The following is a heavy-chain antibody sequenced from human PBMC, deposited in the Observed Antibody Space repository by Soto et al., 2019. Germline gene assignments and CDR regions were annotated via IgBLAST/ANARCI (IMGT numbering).Heavy chain of an antibody. V-gene: IGHV3-30*18. D-gene: IGHD4-4*01. CDR1: GFTFSTYG. CDR3: AKDLFAHTVYYYNGMDV. CDR2: ISYEGSNK. J-gene: IGHJ6*02. Sequence: PGGSLRLSCAASGFTFSTYGMHWVRRAPGKGLEWVAVISYEGSNKYYADPVKGRFTISRDNSRNTRYLQMKSLRAEDTAVFYVAKDLFAHTVYYYNGMDVWGQGTTVTVSS.